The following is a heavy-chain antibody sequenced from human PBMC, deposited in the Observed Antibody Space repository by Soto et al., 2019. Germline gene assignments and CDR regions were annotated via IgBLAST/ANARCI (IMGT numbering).Heavy chain of an antibody. CDR2: ISGSGGST. D-gene: IGHD5-12*01. CDR3: ARDGRRWLQNNWFDP. Sequence: PGGSLRLSCAASGFTFSSYAMRWVRQAPGKGLEWVSAISGSGGSTYYADSVTVRFTISRDNSKNTLYLQMNSLRAEDTAGYYCARDGRRWLQNNWFDPWGQGTLVTVSS. J-gene: IGHJ5*02. CDR1: GFTFSSYA. V-gene: IGHV3-23*01.